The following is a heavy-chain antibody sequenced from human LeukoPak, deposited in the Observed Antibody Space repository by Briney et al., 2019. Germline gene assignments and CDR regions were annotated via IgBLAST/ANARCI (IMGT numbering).Heavy chain of an antibody. D-gene: IGHD1-26*01. CDR1: NDSINSYY. V-gene: IGHV4-4*07. J-gene: IGHJ4*02. CDR3: AREGGSYRALDY. CDR2: IYTSGST. Sequence: SETLSLTCSVSNDSINSYYWSWLRQPAGKGLEWIGRIYTSGSTNYNPSLKSRVTMSVDMSKNQFSLKPSSVTAADTAVYYCAREGGSYRALDYWGQGTLVTVSS.